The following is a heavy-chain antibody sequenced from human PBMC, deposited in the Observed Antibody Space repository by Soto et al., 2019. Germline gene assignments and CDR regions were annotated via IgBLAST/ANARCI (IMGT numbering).Heavy chain of an antibody. V-gene: IGHV3-30*18. CDR1: GFTFSSYG. Sequence: GGSLRLSCAASGFTFSSYGMHWVRQAPGKGLEWVAVISYDGSNKYYADSVKGRFTISRDNSKNTLYLQMNSLRAEYTAVYYCAKPSSPYYYDSSGHNWFDPWGQGT. D-gene: IGHD3-22*01. J-gene: IGHJ5*02. CDR2: ISYDGSNK. CDR3: AKPSSPYYYDSSGHNWFDP.